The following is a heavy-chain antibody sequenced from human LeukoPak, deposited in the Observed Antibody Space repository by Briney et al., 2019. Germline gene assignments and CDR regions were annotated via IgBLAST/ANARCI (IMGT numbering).Heavy chain of an antibody. J-gene: IGHJ4*02. Sequence: GGSLRLSCAASGFTFSSYSMNWVRQHPGKGLEWVSSISSSSSYIYYADSVKGRFTISRDNAKNSLYLQMNSLRAEDTAVYYCARDIISSGWYGIDYWGQGTLVTVSS. D-gene: IGHD6-19*01. CDR1: GFTFSSYS. CDR3: ARDIISSGWYGIDY. V-gene: IGHV3-21*01. CDR2: ISSSSSYI.